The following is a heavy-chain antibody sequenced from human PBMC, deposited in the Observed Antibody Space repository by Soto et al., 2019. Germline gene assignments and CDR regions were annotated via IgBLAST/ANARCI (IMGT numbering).Heavy chain of an antibody. J-gene: IGHJ4*02. CDR3: ASGGIHYDFWSGYYPRALDD. Sequence: KTSETLSLTCAVYGGSFSGYYWSWIRQPPGKGLEWIGEINHSGSTNYNPSLKSRVTISVDTSKNQFSLKLSSVTAADTAVYYCASGGIHYDFWSGYYPRALDDWGQGTLVTVSS. CDR2: INHSGST. D-gene: IGHD3-3*01. CDR1: GGSFSGYY. V-gene: IGHV4-34*01.